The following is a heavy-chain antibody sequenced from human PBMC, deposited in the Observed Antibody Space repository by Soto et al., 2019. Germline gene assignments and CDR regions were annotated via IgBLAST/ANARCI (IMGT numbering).Heavy chain of an antibody. CDR2: IIPIFGTA. D-gene: IGHD2-2*01. V-gene: IGHV1-69*13. CDR3: ARVGYCSSTSCYDYYYYYYGMDV. Sequence: ASVKVSFKASGGTFRSYAISWVRQAPGQGLEWMGGIIPIFGTANYAQKFQGRVTITADESTSTAYMELSSLRSEDTAVYYCARVGYCSSTSCYDYYYYYYGMDVWGQGTTVTAP. J-gene: IGHJ6*02. CDR1: GGTFRSYA.